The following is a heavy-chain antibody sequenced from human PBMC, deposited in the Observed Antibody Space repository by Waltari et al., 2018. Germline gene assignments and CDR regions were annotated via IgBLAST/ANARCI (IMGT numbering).Heavy chain of an antibody. V-gene: IGHV3-74*01. J-gene: IGHJ4*02. Sequence: DVQVVESGGGLVRPGGSLRLSCIGSGFNFSNYFIPWVRQAPGAGLVWVERINNDGSIVNYADSVKGRFSISRDNAKSTVYLQMNNLRGEDTALYHCLNYDFDSWGQGTLVTVSS. CDR1: GFNFSNYF. CDR3: LNYDFDS. CDR2: INNDGSIV. D-gene: IGHD1-7*01.